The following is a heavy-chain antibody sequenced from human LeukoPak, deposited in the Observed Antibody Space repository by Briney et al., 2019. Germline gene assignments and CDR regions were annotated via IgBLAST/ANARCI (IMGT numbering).Heavy chain of an antibody. J-gene: IGHJ4*02. Sequence: AETLSLTCTVSGGSINSYYLGWVRQPAGKGLEWIGRIYTTGTTNYSPSLKSGITMSLDTSKNQFSLKLRSVAAADTAVYYCGRQGYTASYYFVDYWSQGTLVTVSS. CDR1: GGSINSYY. D-gene: IGHD3-10*01. V-gene: IGHV4-4*07. CDR2: IYTTGTT. CDR3: GRQGYTASYYFVDY.